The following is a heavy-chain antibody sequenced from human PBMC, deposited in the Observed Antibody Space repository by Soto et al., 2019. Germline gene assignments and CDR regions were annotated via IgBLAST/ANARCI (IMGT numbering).Heavy chain of an antibody. V-gene: IGHV3-23*01. J-gene: IGHJ4*02. CDR3: AKGVPGYCSGGSCYFDY. CDR1: GFTFSSYG. CDR2: VDGSGGST. Sequence: PGGSLRLSCAASGFTFSSYGMSWVRQAPGKGLEWVSTVDGSGGSTHYADSVKGRFTISRDNSKNTLYLQMNSLSAEDTALYYCAKGVPGYCSGGSCYFDYWGQGTLVTVSS. D-gene: IGHD2-15*01.